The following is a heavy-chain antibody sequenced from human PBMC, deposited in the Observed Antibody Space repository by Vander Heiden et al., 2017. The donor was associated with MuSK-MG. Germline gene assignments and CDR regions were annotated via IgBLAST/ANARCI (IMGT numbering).Heavy chain of an antibody. J-gene: IGHJ6*03. CDR2: FYTSEST. D-gene: IGHD3-10*01. Sequence: QVQLQESGPGLVKPWETLSLTCTVSGDSISNYYWSWIRQPAGKGLEWIGLFYTSESTKYKPSLKSRVTVAVDTSKNQFSLKLTSVTAADTAVYYCARLYGSGIYNKEDYYYYYYMDVWGTGTTVTVSS. V-gene: IGHV4-4*07. CDR3: ARLYGSGIYNKEDYYYYYYMDV. CDR1: GDSISNYY.